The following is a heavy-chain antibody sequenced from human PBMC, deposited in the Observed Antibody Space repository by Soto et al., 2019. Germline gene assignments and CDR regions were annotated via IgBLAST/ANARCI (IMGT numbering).Heavy chain of an antibody. CDR2: IYYSGST. CDR1: GGSISSYY. Sequence: SETLSLTCTVSGGSISSYYWSWIRQPPGKGLEWIGYIYYSGSTSYNTSLESRVTISVDTSKNQFSLKLTSVTAADTAIYYCARRSWQRYFDYWGQGVLVTVSS. V-gene: IGHV4-59*01. J-gene: IGHJ4*02. CDR3: ARRSWQRYFDY.